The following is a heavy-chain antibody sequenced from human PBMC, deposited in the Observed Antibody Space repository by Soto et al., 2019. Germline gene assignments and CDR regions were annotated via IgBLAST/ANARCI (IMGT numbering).Heavy chain of an antibody. J-gene: IGHJ4*02. CDR2: ISSTTNYI. CDR1: GFTFTRYS. V-gene: IGHV3-21*04. Sequence: EVQLVESGGGLVKPGGSLRLSCAASGFTFTRYSMNWVRQAPGKGLEWVSSISSTTNYIYYGDSMKGRFTISRDNAKNSMYPEMNSLRPEGNGVDYWARESEDLTSNFDYWGQGTLVTVSS. CDR3: ARESEDLTSNFDY.